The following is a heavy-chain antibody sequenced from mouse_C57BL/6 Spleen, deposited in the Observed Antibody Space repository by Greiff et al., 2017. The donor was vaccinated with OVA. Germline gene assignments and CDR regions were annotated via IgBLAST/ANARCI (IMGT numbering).Heavy chain of an antibody. J-gene: IGHJ3*01. CDR3: ARQGELRPWFAY. CDR1: GFTFSSYG. V-gene: IGHV5-6*01. Sequence: EVHLVESGGDLVKPGGSLKLSCAASGFTFSSYGMSWVRQTPDKRLEWVATISSGGSYTYYPDSVKGRFTISRDNAKNTLYLQMSSLKSEDTAMYYCARQGELRPWFAYWGQGTLVTVSA. D-gene: IGHD1-1*01. CDR2: ISSGGSYT.